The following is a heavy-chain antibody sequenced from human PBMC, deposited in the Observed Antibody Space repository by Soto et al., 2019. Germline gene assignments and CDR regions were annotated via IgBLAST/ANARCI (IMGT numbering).Heavy chain of an antibody. CDR1: GYTFTSYG. CDR2: ISAYNGNT. D-gene: IGHD6-19*01. V-gene: IGHV1-18*03. J-gene: IGHJ6*03. CDR3: ARDGSSGWYYYYYYMDV. Sequence: QVQLVQSGAEVKKPGASVKVSCKASGYTFTSYGISWVRQAPGQGLEWMGWISAYNGNTNYAQKLQGRVTMTTDTSTSTAYMELRSLRSDDMAVYYCARDGSSGWYYYYYYMDVWGKGTTVTVSS.